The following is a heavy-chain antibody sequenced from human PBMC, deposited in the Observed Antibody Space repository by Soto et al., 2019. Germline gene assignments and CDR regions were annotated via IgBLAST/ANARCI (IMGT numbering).Heavy chain of an antibody. CDR2: IYYSGST. Sequence: SDTLSLTCTVSGGSISSYYWSWIRQPPGKGLEWIGYIYYSGSTNYNPSLKSRVTISVDTSKNQFSLKLSSVTAADTAVYYCARGGSAAIHYYYYYYMDVWGKGTTVTVSS. J-gene: IGHJ6*03. V-gene: IGHV4-59*01. D-gene: IGHD2-2*01. CDR3: ARGGSAAIHYYYYYYMDV. CDR1: GGSISSYY.